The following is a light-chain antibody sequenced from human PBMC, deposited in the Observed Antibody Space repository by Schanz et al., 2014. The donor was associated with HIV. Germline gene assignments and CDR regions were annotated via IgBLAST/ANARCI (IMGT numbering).Light chain of an antibody. Sequence: IQMTQSPSSLSASVGERVTITCRASQNISNHLNWYQQQPGKGPKLLIYVASSLQSGVPSRFSGSGSGTEFTLTISSLQPDDFATYYCQQYNSYLYTFGQGTKLEIK. CDR1: QNISNH. CDR3: QQYNSYLYT. V-gene: IGKV1-5*01. CDR2: VAS. J-gene: IGKJ2*01.